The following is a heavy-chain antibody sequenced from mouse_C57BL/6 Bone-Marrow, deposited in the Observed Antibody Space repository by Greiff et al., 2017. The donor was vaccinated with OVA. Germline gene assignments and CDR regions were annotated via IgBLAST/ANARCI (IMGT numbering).Heavy chain of an antibody. CDR1: GYTFTDYN. V-gene: IGHV1-22*01. CDR2: MNPNNGGT. J-gene: IGHJ3*01. CDR3: ARWGFAY. Sequence: VQLQQSGPELVKPGASVKMSCKASGYTFTDYNMHWGKRSQGKGLGGIGYMNPNNGGTSYNQKFKGKATLTVNKSSSTAYMELRSLTSEDSAVYYCARWGFAYWGQGTLVTVSA.